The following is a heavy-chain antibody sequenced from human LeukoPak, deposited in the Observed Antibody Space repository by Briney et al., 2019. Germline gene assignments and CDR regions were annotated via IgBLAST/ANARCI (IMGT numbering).Heavy chain of an antibody. V-gene: IGHV3-11*06. D-gene: IGHD6-13*01. CDR1: GFTFSDYY. CDR3: ARVLPSSWFFFDY. J-gene: IGHJ4*02. Sequence: TGGSLRLSCAASGFTFSDYYMSWIRQAPGKGLEWVSYISSNSSYTNYADSVKGRFTISRDNAKNSLSLQMNSLRAEDTAVYYCARVLPSSWFFFDYWGQGTLVTVSS. CDR2: ISSNSSYT.